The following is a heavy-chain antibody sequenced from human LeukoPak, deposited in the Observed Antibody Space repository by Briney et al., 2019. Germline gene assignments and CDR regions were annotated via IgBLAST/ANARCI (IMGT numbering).Heavy chain of an antibody. V-gene: IGHV3-23*01. Sequence: QPGGSLRLSCAASGFTFSSYAMSWVRQAPGKGLEWVSAISGSGGSTYYADPVKGRFTISRDNSKNTLYLQMNSLRVEDTAVYYCAKWTPRNIAAAGVDPWGQGTLVTVSS. CDR2: ISGSGGST. CDR1: GFTFSSYA. J-gene: IGHJ5*02. D-gene: IGHD6-13*01. CDR3: AKWTPRNIAAAGVDP.